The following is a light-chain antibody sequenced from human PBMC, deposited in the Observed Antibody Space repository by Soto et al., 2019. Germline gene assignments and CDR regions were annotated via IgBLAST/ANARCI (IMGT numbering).Light chain of an antibody. CDR3: CSYAGSYYV. V-gene: IGLV2-11*01. CDR2: DVS. CDR1: SSDVGGYNY. Sequence: QSALTQPRSVSGSPGQSVTISCTGTSSDVGGYNYVSWYQQHPGKAPKLMIYDVSKRPSGVPERFSGSKSGNTAYLTISGLQAEDEADYYCCSYAGSYYVFGTGTKLTVL. J-gene: IGLJ1*01.